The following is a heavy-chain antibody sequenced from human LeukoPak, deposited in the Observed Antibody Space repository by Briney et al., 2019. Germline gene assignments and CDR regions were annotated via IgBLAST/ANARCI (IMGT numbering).Heavy chain of an antibody. CDR2: IFYSGST. CDR3: ANWARKNWFDP. V-gene: IGHV4-31*03. J-gene: IGHJ5*02. D-gene: IGHD7-27*01. Sequence: SQTLSLTCTVSGDSISSGAYYWSWIRQHPGKYLEWIGYIFYSGSTSYNPSLKSRVTISIDTSKNQFSLKLTSATAADTAVYYCANWARKNWFDPWGQGTLVTVSS. CDR1: GDSISSGAYY.